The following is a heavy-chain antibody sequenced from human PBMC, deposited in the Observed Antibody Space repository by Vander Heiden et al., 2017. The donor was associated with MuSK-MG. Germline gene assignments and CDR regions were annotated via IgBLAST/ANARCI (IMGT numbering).Heavy chain of an antibody. V-gene: IGHV1-46*03. CDR3: ARDGTVREYFDY. CDR2: INPSGGST. D-gene: IGHD4-17*01. Sequence: QVQLVQSGAEVKKPGASVKVSCKASGYTFTSYYMHWVRHAPGQGLEWMGIINPSGGSTSYAQKFQGRVTMTRDTSTSTVYMELSSLRSEDTAVYYCARDGTVREYFDYWGHGTLVTVSS. CDR1: GYTFTSYY. J-gene: IGHJ4*01.